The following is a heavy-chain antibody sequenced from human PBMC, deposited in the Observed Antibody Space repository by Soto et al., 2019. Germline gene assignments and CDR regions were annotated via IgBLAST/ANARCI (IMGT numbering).Heavy chain of an antibody. CDR3: ARGADSSGYYYVVSPFWEPFGGPPNDAFDI. CDR1: GFTFSSYA. J-gene: IGHJ3*02. D-gene: IGHD3-22*01. Sequence: GGSLRLSCAASGFTFSSYAMHWVRQAPGKGLEWVAVISYDGSNKYYADSVKGRFTISRDNSKNTLYLQMNSLRAEDTAVYYCARGADSSGYYYVVSPFWEPFGGPPNDAFDIWGQGTMVTVSS. CDR2: ISYDGSNK. V-gene: IGHV3-30-3*01.